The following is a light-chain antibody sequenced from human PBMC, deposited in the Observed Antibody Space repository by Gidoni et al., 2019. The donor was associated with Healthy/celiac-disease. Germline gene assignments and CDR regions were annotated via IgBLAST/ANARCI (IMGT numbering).Light chain of an antibody. CDR2: GAS. V-gene: IGKV3-15*01. CDR3: QQYNNWPPLFT. CDR1: QSGSSN. J-gene: IGKJ3*01. Sequence: EIVMTQSPAPLSVSPGERATLSCRASQSGSSNLAWYQQKPGQAPRLLIYGASTRATGIPARFSGSGSGTEFTLTISSLQSEDFAVYYCQQYNNWPPLFTFGPGTKVDIK.